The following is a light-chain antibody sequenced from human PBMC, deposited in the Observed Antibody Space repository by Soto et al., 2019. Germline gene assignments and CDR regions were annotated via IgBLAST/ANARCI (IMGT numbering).Light chain of an antibody. CDR1: QDITLY. J-gene: IGKJ4*01. CDR3: QQYDVTPPNT. CDR2: AAS. Sequence: DIRMTQSPSSLSASVGDRVTITCRASQDITLYLAWYQQKPGKSPNLLIYAASTLQSGVPSRFSGSGSGTDFTLTISGLEPEDFALYYCQQYDVTPPNTFGGGTKVEV. V-gene: IGKV1-27*01.